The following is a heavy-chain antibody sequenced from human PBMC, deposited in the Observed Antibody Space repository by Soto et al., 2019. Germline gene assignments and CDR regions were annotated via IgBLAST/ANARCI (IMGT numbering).Heavy chain of an antibody. CDR1: GGSISSYY. V-gene: IGHV4-59*01. D-gene: IGHD4-17*01. CDR2: IYYSGST. CDR3: ARRYGYAFDL. J-gene: IGHJ3*01. Sequence: QVQLQESGPGLVKPSETLSLTCTVSGGSISSYYWSWIRQPPGKGLECIGYIYYSGSTNYNPSLRSRVSISVDTSTSQFSLKLRSVTAADTAVYYCARRYGYAFDLWGQGTMVTVSS.